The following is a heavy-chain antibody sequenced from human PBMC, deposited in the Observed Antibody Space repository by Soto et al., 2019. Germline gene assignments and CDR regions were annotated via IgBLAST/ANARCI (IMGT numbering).Heavy chain of an antibody. V-gene: IGHV4-59*12. CDR1: GGSISTYY. CDR2: IYYSGST. D-gene: IGHD1-7*01. J-gene: IGHJ5*02. Sequence: QVQLQESGPGLVKPSETLSLTCTVSGGSISTYYWCWIRQPPGKGLEWVGYIYYSGSTNYNPSLKSRVTIAVDTSNNQCSPKLSSMTAVDTAVYYCARGRPWELYESWGQGTLVTVSS. CDR3: ARGRPWELYES.